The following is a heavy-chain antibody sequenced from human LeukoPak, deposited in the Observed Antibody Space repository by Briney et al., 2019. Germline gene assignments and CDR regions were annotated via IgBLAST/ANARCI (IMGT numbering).Heavy chain of an antibody. V-gene: IGHV3-21*01. CDR1: GFSFSSYS. CDR3: ARAVHTYYYGSGAYYFDY. D-gene: IGHD3-10*01. Sequence: GGSLRLSCAASGFSFSSYSMNWVRQAPGKGLECVSSISSSSSYIYYADSVKGRFTISRDNAKNSLYLQMNSLRAEDTAVYYCARAVHTYYYGSGAYYFDYWGQGTLVTVSS. J-gene: IGHJ4*02. CDR2: ISSSSSYI.